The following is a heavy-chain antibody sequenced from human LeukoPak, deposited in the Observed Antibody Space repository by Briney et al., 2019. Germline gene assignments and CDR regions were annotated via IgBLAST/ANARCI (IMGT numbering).Heavy chain of an antibody. CDR3: ARDHVQYSSSWYAYYYGMDV. V-gene: IGHV4-4*02. Sequence: PSETLSLTCAVSGGSISSSNWWSWVRQPPGKGLEWIGEIYHSGSTNYNPSLKSRVTISVDKSKNQFSLKLSSVTAADTAVYYCARDHVQYSSSWYAYYYGMDVWSQGTTVTVSS. D-gene: IGHD6-13*01. CDR1: GGSISSSNW. CDR2: IYHSGST. J-gene: IGHJ6*02.